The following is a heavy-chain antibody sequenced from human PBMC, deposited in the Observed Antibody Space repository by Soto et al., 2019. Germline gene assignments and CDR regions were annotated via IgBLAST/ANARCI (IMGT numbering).Heavy chain of an antibody. CDR3: ARDPLVGATRFFDY. CDR2: ISYDGSNK. Sequence: QVQLVESGGGVVQPGRSLRLSCAASGFTFSSYAMHWVRQAPGKGLEWVAVISYDGSNKYYADSVKGRFTISRDNSKNTLYLQMNSLRAEDTAVYYCARDPLVGATRFFDYWGQGTLVTVSS. D-gene: IGHD1-26*01. V-gene: IGHV3-30-3*01. CDR1: GFTFSSYA. J-gene: IGHJ4*02.